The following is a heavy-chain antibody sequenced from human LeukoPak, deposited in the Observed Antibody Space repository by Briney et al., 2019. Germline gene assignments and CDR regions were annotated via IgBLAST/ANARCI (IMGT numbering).Heavy chain of an antibody. D-gene: IGHD3-22*01. CDR3: ARIYDSSGYYFLLQPNDAFDI. V-gene: IGHV3-21*04. Sequence: GGSLRLSCAASGFTFSSYSMNWVRQAPGKGLEWVSSISSSSSYIYYADSVKGRFTISRDNAKNSLYLQMNSLRAEDTAVYYCARIYDSSGYYFLLQPNDAFDIWGQGTMVTVSS. J-gene: IGHJ3*02. CDR1: GFTFSSYS. CDR2: ISSSSSYI.